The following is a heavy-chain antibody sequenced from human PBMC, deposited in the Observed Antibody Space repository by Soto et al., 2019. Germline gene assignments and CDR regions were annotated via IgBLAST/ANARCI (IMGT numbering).Heavy chain of an antibody. D-gene: IGHD6-13*01. Sequence: PSETLSLTCVVSGGSISSSNWWSWVRQPPGKGLEWIGEIYYSGSTKYNPSLKSRVTISVDKSKNQFSLKLTSVTAADTAVYYCARDGSSWYLRGGWFDPWGQGTLVTVSS. CDR3: ARDGSSWYLRGGWFDP. CDR1: GGSISSSNW. J-gene: IGHJ5*02. V-gene: IGHV4-4*02. CDR2: IYYSGST.